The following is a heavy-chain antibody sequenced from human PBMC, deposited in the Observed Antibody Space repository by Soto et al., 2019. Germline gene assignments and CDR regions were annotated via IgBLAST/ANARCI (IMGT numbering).Heavy chain of an antibody. CDR1: RYPFTGYY. J-gene: IGHJ4*02. D-gene: IGHD1-26*01. Sequence: DSVKVCFKACRYPFTGYYMHLVRRAPGQGLEWMGWINPNSGGTDYAQKFQGRVTMTRDTSISTAYMELSRLRSDDTAVYYCARDHGRLNAYFDYWGQGTLVTVSS. CDR3: ARDHGRLNAYFDY. CDR2: INPNSGGT. V-gene: IGHV1-2*02.